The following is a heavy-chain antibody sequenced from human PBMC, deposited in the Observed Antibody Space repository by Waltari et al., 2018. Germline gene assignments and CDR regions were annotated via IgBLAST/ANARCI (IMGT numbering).Heavy chain of an antibody. J-gene: IGHJ4*02. Sequence: QVQLVQSGAEVKKPGASVKVSCKASGYTFTGYYMHWVRQAPGQGLEWVAVIWYDGSNKYYADSVKGRFTISRDNSKNTLYLQMNSLRAEDTAVYYCARDGEDSAAGTVFDYWGQGTLVTVSS. CDR3: ARDGEDSAAGTVFDY. D-gene: IGHD6-13*01. CDR2: IWYDGSNK. V-gene: IGHV3-33*01. CDR1: GYTFTGYY.